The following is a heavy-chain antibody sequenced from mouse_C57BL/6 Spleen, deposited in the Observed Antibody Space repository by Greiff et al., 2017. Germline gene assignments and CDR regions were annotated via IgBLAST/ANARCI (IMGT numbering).Heavy chain of an antibody. V-gene: IGHV3-6*01. CDR1: GYSITSGYY. Sequence: EVQLVESGPGLVKPSQSLSLTCSVTGYSITSGYYWNWIRQFPGNKLEWMGYISYDGSNNYNPSLKNRISITRDTSKNQFFLKLNSVTTEDTATYYCARPVGGYYAMDYWGQGTSVTVSS. CDR2: ISYDGSN. D-gene: IGHD1-1*01. CDR3: ARPVGGYYAMDY. J-gene: IGHJ4*01.